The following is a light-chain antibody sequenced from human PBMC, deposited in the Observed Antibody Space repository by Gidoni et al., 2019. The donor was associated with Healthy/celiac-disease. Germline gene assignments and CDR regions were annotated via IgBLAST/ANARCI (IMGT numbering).Light chain of an antibody. Sequence: ELVMTQSPATLSVSPGERATLSCRASQSVSSNLAWYQQKPGQAPKLLIYGASSRDSGIPARFSGSGSGTEFTLTISSLQSEDFAVYYCQQYNSWPKTFGQGTKVEIK. CDR3: QQYNSWPKT. CDR1: QSVSSN. V-gene: IGKV3-15*01. CDR2: GAS. J-gene: IGKJ1*01.